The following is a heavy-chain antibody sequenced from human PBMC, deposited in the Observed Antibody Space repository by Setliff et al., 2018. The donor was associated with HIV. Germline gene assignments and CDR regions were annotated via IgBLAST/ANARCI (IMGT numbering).Heavy chain of an antibody. D-gene: IGHD1-26*01. V-gene: IGHV4-31*03. CDR3: AKEGNSVDNWLDP. Sequence: PSETLSLTCTVSGDPIFIGGYYWSWIRQHPGGGLEWIGYIYHTGKTYYNPSLQSRIIMSLDMSQNQFSLKLSSVTAADTAVYYCAKEGNSVDNWLDPWG. J-gene: IGHJ5*02. CDR2: IYHTGKT. CDR1: GDPIFIGGYY.